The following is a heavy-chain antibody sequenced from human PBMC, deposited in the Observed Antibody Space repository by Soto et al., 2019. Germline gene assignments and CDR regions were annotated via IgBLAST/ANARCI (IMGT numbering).Heavy chain of an antibody. J-gene: IGHJ4*02. V-gene: IGHV3-21*01. CDR2: ISGGSDFI. CDR1: GFAFSNFA. D-gene: IGHD6-19*01. Sequence: EVQLVESGGGLVKPGGSLRLSCEASGFAFSNFAMNWVRQAPGKGLEWVSSISGGSDFIYYTDSVKGRFTLSRDNAKNTLYLQMTGLGGDDTAVYYCARDLLSGANYYAYWGQGTLVTVSS. CDR3: ARDLLSGANYYAY.